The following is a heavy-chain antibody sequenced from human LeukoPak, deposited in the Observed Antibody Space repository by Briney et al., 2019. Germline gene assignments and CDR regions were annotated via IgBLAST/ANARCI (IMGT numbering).Heavy chain of an antibody. CDR2: IYYNGNT. CDR3: ARVGTRGYSYGRFDY. CDR1: GGSISNYY. V-gene: IGHV4-59*01. D-gene: IGHD5-18*01. J-gene: IGHJ4*02. Sequence: SETLSLTCTVSGGSISNYYWTWIRQPPGKGLEWIGYIYYNGNTNYSPSLKSRVTLPVDTSNNQFSLKLTSVTAADTAVYFCARVGTRGYSYGRFDYWGQGTLLTVSS.